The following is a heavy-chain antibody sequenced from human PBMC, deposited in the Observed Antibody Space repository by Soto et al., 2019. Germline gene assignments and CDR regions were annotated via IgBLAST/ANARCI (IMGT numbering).Heavy chain of an antibody. V-gene: IGHV5-51*01. J-gene: IGHJ4*02. CDR2: IYPGDSDT. CDR3: ARPSEYYYYGHYYFDY. CDR1: GYSFNSYW. D-gene: IGHD3-10*01. Sequence: PGESLKISWKGSGYSFNSYWIGWGRQMPGKGLEWVGIIYPGDSDTRYSPSFQGQVTISADKSISTAYLQWSSLKASDTAMYYCARPSEYYYYGHYYFDYWGQGTLFTLSS.